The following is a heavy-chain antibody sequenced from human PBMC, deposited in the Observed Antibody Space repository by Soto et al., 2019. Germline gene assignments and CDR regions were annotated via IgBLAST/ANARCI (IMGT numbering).Heavy chain of an antibody. CDR1: GGSVMSSNYS. D-gene: IGHD3-3*02. CDR2: IRYGGNT. Sequence: SETLSLTCTVSGGSVMSSNYSWAWIRNPPGKGLEWIWSIRYGGNTYSNPSLKSRLTISVDTSNNHISLRLSSVTAADADIYYCANGHIHFWSGYKYFYYGLDVWGQGTTVTVSS. J-gene: IGHJ6*02. CDR3: ANGHIHFWSGYKYFYYGLDV. V-gene: IGHV4-39*02.